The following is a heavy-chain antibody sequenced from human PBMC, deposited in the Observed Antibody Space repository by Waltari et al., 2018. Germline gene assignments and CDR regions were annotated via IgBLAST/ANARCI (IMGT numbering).Heavy chain of an antibody. CDR3: ARASPTLAGDYDY. D-gene: IGHD4-17*01. J-gene: IGHJ4*02. Sequence: EVQLVESGGGLVKPGGSLRLSCAASGFTFSSYSMNWVRQAPGKGLEWVSSISSSSSYIYYADSVKGRFTISRDNAKNSLYLQMNSLRAEDTAVYYCARASPTLAGDYDYWGQGTLVTVSS. V-gene: IGHV3-21*01. CDR1: GFTFSSYS. CDR2: ISSSSSYI.